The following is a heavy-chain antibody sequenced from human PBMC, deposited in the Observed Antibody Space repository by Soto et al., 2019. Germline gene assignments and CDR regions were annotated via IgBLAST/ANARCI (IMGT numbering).Heavy chain of an antibody. D-gene: IGHD3-3*01. CDR2: VSGSGGAA. Sequence: EVHLLESGGGLVHPGGSLRLSCAASGFTFSNYAMRWVRQAPGKGLEWVAAVSGSGGAAYYADSVKGRFTISRDNAKNTMSLAMNSLRADDSAVYYCAKGWSSSAWDSHYFDSWGQGIRVTVSS. J-gene: IGHJ4*02. CDR3: AKGWSSSAWDSHYFDS. V-gene: IGHV3-23*01. CDR1: GFTFSNYA.